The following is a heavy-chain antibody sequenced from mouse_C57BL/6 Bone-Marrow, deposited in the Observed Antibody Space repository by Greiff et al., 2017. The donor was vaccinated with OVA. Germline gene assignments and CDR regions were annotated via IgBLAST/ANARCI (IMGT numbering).Heavy chain of an antibody. Sequence: EVQLVESGGGLVKPGGSLKLSCAASGFTFSDYGMHWVRQAPEKGLEWVAYISSGSSTIYYADTVKGRFTISRDNAKNTLFLQMTSLRSEDTAMYYCASHYGSSYGFYYYAMDYWGQGTSVTVSS. J-gene: IGHJ4*01. CDR1: GFTFSDYG. CDR2: ISSGSSTI. D-gene: IGHD1-1*01. CDR3: ASHYGSSYGFYYYAMDY. V-gene: IGHV5-17*01.